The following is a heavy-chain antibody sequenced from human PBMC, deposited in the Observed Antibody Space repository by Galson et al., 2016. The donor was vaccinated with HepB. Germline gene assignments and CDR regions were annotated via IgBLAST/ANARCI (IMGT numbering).Heavy chain of an antibody. CDR2: ISADKRYI. J-gene: IGHJ2*01. Sequence: SLRLSCAGDGFSLSDAWMHWVRQSPGKGPEWVASISADKRYIFYADSVKGRFTVSRDNAKNSLDLQMTRLRAEDAAVYYCARPRPAWYFDLWGRGTLVAVSS. CDR3: ARPRPAWYFDL. V-gene: IGHV3-21*01. CDR1: GFSLSDAW.